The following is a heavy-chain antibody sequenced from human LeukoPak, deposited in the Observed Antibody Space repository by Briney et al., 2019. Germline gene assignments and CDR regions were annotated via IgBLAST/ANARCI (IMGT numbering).Heavy chain of an antibody. CDR3: ARGGPTMIVVVKAFDI. D-gene: IGHD3-22*01. J-gene: IGHJ3*02. V-gene: IGHV4-34*01. CDR2: INHSGST. CDR1: GGSFSGYY. Sequence: SETLSLTCAVYGGSFSGYYWSWIRQPPGKGLEWIGEINHSGSTNYNPYLKSRVTISVDTSKNQFSLKLSSVTAADTAVYYCARGGPTMIVVVKAFDIWGQGTMVTVSS.